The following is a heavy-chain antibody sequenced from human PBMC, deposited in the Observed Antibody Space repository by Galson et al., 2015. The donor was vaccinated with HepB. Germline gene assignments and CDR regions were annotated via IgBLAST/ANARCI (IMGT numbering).Heavy chain of an antibody. CDR1: GYNLIELS. D-gene: IGHD3-9*01. Sequence: SVKVSCKVSGYNLIELSIHWVRQAPGKGLEWMGNLVPENGDTLLAQKFEGRVRMTEDTSSGTTYMELSSLRSEDTGVYFCATYLGSTGFDFWGQGTMVTVSS. V-gene: IGHV1-24*01. CDR2: LVPENGDT. CDR3: ATYLGSTGFDF. J-gene: IGHJ3*01.